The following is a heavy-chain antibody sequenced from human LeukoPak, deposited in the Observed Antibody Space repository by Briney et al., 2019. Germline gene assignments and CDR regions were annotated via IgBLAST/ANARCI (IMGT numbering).Heavy chain of an antibody. CDR1: GFSFSGYG. J-gene: IGHJ4*02. CDR3: AKGFSSGLNGY. D-gene: IGHD6-19*01. V-gene: IGHV3-30*02. Sequence: GGSLRLSCAASGFSFSGYGMHWVRQAPGKGLEWLAFISNDGSNKYYADAVKGRFTISRDNSKKTVPLQMNSLRAEDTAVYYCAKGFSSGLNGYWGQGTLVTVSS. CDR2: ISNDGSNK.